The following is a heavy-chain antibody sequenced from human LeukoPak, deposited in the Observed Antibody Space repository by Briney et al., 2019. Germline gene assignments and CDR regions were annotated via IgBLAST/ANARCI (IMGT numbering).Heavy chain of an antibody. CDR2: ISSSGGRT. J-gene: IGHJ4*02. CDR3: AKAYYYESSGYYNSFDY. CDR1: GFTFSSYA. V-gene: IGHV3-23*01. Sequence: GGSLRLSCAASGFTFSSYAMSWVRQAPGKGLEWVSAISSSGGRTYYGDSVKGRFTISRDNSKNTLYLQMNSLRAEGTAVYYCAKAYYYESSGYYNSFDYWGQGTLVTVSS. D-gene: IGHD3-22*01.